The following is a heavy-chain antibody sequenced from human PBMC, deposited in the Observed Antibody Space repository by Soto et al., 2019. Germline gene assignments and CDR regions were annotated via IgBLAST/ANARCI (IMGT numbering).Heavy chain of an antibody. CDR2: INPSGGST. CDR1: GYAFTSYD. CDR3: AREGRANSGYDQ. V-gene: IGHV1-46*01. Sequence: ASVTVSCQPAGYAFTSYDMHWVRQAPGQGLEWMGIINPSGGSTSYAQKFQGRVTMTRDTSTSTVYMELSSLRSEDTAVYYCAREGRANSGYDQWGQGTLVTVSS. D-gene: IGHD5-12*01. J-gene: IGHJ5*02.